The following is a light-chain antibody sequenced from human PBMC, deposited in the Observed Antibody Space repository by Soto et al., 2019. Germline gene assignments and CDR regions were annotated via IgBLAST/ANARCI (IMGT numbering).Light chain of an antibody. CDR1: QSVNSN. Sequence: EMVITQSPAILSVSPGERATLSCRASQSVNSNYLAWYQQHPGQPPRLLIYGISTRATGIPARFSGSGSGTEFTLTISRLQSQDFAIYYCQQYNNWPPLTVGGGTKVEIK. CDR3: QQYNNWPPLT. V-gene: IGKV3-15*01. J-gene: IGKJ4*01. CDR2: GIS.